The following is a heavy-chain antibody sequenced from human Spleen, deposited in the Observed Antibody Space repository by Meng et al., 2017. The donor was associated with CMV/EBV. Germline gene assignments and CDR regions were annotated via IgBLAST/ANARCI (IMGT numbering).Heavy chain of an antibody. V-gene: IGHV3-30*02. CDR1: GFASGSYG. D-gene: IGHD5-24*01. Sequence: GGSLRLSCEASGFASGSYGMKWVRQAPGTGLEWVALIRDDTKTKDYADSVKGRFSISRDNSKNTLYLQLHGLRPEDTAVYYCAKADEGHPLDFWGQGTVVTVSS. CDR3: AKADEGHPLDF. CDR2: IRDDTKTK. J-gene: IGHJ4*02.